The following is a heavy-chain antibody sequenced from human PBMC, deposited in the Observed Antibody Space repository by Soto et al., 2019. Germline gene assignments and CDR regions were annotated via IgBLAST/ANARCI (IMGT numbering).Heavy chain of an antibody. CDR2: TYHRGST. Sequence: WETLSLTCSVSGVSISSYFWSWIRQAPGRGLEWIGYTYHRGSTNYSPSLRSRVAISLDTSENQFSLKVSSVTAADTAVYYCARIGGYHGPLDYWGQGTPVTVSS. D-gene: IGHD6-25*01. J-gene: IGHJ4*02. V-gene: IGHV4-59*01. CDR3: ARIGGYHGPLDY. CDR1: GVSISSYF.